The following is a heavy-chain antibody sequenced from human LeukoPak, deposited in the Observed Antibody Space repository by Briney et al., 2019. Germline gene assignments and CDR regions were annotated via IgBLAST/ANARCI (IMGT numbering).Heavy chain of an antibody. CDR1: GGSISSGGYS. CDR3: ARGSLEWLLFDY. D-gene: IGHD3-3*01. CDR2: IYHSGST. J-gene: IGHJ4*02. Sequence: PSETLSLTCAVSGGSISSGGYSWSWIRQQPGKGLEWIGYIYHSGSTYYNPSLKSRVTISVDRSKNQFSLKLSSVTAADTAVYYCARGSLEWLLFDYWGQGTLVTVSS. V-gene: IGHV4-30-2*01.